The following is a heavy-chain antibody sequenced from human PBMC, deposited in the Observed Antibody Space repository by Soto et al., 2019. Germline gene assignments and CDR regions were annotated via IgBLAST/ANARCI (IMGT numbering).Heavy chain of an antibody. CDR3: AKDCSRIAARPLVDY. CDR1: GFTFSSYA. Sequence: GGSLRLSCAASGFTFSSYAMSWVRQAPGKGLEWVSAISGSGGSTYYADSVKGRFTISRDNSKDTLYLQMNSLRAEDTAVYYCAKDCSRIAARPLVDYWGQGTLVTVSS. V-gene: IGHV3-23*01. CDR2: ISGSGGST. D-gene: IGHD6-6*01. J-gene: IGHJ4*02.